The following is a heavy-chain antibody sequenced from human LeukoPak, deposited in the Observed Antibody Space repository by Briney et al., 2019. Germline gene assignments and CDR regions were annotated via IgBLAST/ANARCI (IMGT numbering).Heavy chain of an antibody. Sequence: GSVRLSCAASGFTFNSYAMSWVRQAPGKGLEWIGYIYHSGTTYNPSLKSRVTISLDTSKKHFPLKLSSVTAADTAVYYCARHILHDPRYYYYGLDVWGQGTTVTISS. CDR2: IYHSGTT. CDR1: GFTFNSYA. D-gene: IGHD3-9*01. V-gene: IGHV4-59*08. CDR3: ARHILHDPRYYYYGLDV. J-gene: IGHJ6*02.